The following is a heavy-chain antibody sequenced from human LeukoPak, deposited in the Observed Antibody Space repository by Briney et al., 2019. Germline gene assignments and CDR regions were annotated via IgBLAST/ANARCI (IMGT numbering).Heavy chain of an antibody. CDR1: GFTFSSYA. CDR2: ISGSGGST. D-gene: IGHD6-13*01. CDR3: ARVVKQGEVYYFDY. J-gene: IGHJ4*02. Sequence: GGSLRLSCAASGFTFSSYAMSWVRQAPGKGLEWVSAISGSGGSTYYADSVKGRFTISRDNAKNSLYLQMNSLRAEDTAVYYCARVVKQGEVYYFDYWGQGTLVTVSS. V-gene: IGHV3-23*01.